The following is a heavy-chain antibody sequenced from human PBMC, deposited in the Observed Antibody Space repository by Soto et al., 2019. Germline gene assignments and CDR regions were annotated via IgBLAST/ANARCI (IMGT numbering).Heavy chain of an antibody. V-gene: IGHV1-69*01. Sequence: QVQLVQSGAEVKKPGSSVKVSCKASGGTFSSYAISWVRQAPGQGLEWMGGIIPIFGTANYAQKFQGRVTITADESTSTAYMELSSLRSADTAVYYCAREVPGIAAAGIYGYWGQGTLVTVSS. CDR1: GGTFSSYA. J-gene: IGHJ4*02. CDR2: IIPIFGTA. D-gene: IGHD6-13*01. CDR3: AREVPGIAAAGIYGY.